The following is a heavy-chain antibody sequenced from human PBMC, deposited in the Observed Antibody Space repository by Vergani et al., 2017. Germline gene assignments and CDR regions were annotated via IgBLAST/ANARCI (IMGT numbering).Heavy chain of an antibody. V-gene: IGHV3-23*01. CDR1: GFTFNSYA. CDR3: AKVCCSTSCTYRGGAVDV. J-gene: IGHJ3*01. CDR2: INNNGGST. Sequence: QLLESGGGLIQPGGSLRLSCAASGFTFNSYAMTWVRQAPGKRLEWVSGINNNGGSTYYADAVKSRFTISRDNSNNTLYLQMTDLRAEYTATSYSAKVCCSTSCTYRGGAVDVWGHGTMVIVSS. D-gene: IGHD2-2*01.